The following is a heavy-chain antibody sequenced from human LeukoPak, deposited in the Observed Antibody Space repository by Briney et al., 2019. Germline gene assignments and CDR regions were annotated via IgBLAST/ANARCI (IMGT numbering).Heavy chain of an antibody. Sequence: GGALRLSCAASGFNFADYGMSWVRQAPGKGLEWVSGINWNGARKGYADSVKGRFTISRDNAKNSLYLQMNSLRAEDTALYYCARGGYGSGSSGYWGQGTLVTVSS. CDR3: ARGGYGSGSSGY. D-gene: IGHD3-10*01. CDR1: GFNFADYG. CDR2: INWNGARK. J-gene: IGHJ4*02. V-gene: IGHV3-20*04.